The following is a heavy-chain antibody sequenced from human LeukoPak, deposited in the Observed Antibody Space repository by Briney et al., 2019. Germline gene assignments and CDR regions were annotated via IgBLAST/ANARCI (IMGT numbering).Heavy chain of an antibody. CDR1: GFTFSSYA. D-gene: IGHD2-2*01. CDR2: ISGSGGST. CDR3: ARDIVVVPAAGDNWFDP. Sequence: PGGSLRLSWAASGFTFSSYAMSWVRQAPGKGLEWVSAISGSGGSTYYADSVKGRFTISRDNSKNTLYLQMNSLRAEDTAVYYCARDIVVVPAAGDNWFDPWGQGTLVTVSS. J-gene: IGHJ5*02. V-gene: IGHV3-23*01.